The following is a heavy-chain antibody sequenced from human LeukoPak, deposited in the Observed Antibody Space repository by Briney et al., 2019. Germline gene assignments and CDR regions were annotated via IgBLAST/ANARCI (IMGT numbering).Heavy chain of an antibody. CDR2: INAGNGNT. V-gene: IGHV1-3*01. J-gene: IGHJ4*02. D-gene: IGHD6-19*01. Sequence: ASVKVSCKASGYTFTSYAMHWVRQAPGQRLEWMGWINAGNGNTKYSQKFQGRVTITRDTSASTAYMELSSLRSEDTAVYYCARDSSGWTKFDYWGQGTQVTVSS. CDR3: ARDSSGWTKFDY. CDR1: GYTFTSYA.